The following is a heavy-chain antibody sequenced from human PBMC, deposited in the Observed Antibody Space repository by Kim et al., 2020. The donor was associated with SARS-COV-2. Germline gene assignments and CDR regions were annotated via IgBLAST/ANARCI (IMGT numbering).Heavy chain of an antibody. V-gene: IGHV3-74*01. CDR1: GFTFSSYW. CDR3: ARKSTHYYDY. Sequence: GGSLRLSCAASGFTFSSYWMHWVRQAPGKGLVWVSRVSTDGSTTSYADSVKGRLTISRDNAKNTLYLQMNSLRAEDTAVYYCARKSTHYYDYWGQGTLVT. D-gene: IGHD2-15*01. J-gene: IGHJ4*02. CDR2: VSTDGSTT.